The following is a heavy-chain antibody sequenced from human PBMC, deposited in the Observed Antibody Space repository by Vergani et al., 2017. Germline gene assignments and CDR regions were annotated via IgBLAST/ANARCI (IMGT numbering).Heavy chain of an antibody. Sequence: EVQLLESGGNLIQPGGSLRLSCGASGFTFSSYAMTWVRLAPGKGLQWVSAISGSGGNTFYTDSVKGRFTISRDNSKDTLYLQMNSLRPEDTAVYYCAKVGRSEVAGTFGAFDIWGKGTTVTVSS. V-gene: IGHV3-23*01. CDR1: GFTFSSYA. CDR2: ISGSGGNT. D-gene: IGHD6-19*01. CDR3: AKVGRSEVAGTFGAFDI. J-gene: IGHJ3*02.